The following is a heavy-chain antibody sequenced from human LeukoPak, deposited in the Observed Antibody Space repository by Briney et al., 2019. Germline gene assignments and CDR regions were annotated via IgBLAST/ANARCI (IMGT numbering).Heavy chain of an antibody. V-gene: IGHV1-18*01. J-gene: IGHJ4*02. CDR2: TSAYTGNT. CDR1: GYTFSTYG. D-gene: IGHD6-13*01. Sequence: ASVKVSCKASGYTFSTYGISWVRQAPGHGLEGMGRTSAYTGNTNYAQKFQGKVTMTTDTSTSTAYMELRSLTSDDTAVYYCARGSSTWYFEYWGQGTLVTVSS. CDR3: ARGSSTWYFEY.